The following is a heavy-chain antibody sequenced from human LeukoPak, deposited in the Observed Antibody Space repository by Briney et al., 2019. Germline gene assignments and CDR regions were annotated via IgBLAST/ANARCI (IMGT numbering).Heavy chain of an antibody. CDR2: MNPNSGNT. CDR1: GYTFTSYD. V-gene: IGHV1-8*03. J-gene: IGHJ4*02. CDR3: ARGVDTAMGGDFDY. D-gene: IGHD5-18*01. Sequence: ASVKVSCKASGYTFTSYDINWVRQATGQGLEWMGWMNPNSGNTGYAQKFQGRVTITRNTSISTAYMELSSLRSEDTAVYCCARGVDTAMGGDFDYCGQGTLVTVSS.